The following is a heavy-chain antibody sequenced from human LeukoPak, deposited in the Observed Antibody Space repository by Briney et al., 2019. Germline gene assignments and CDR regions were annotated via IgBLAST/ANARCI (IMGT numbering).Heavy chain of an antibody. CDR2: SSGDGGST. V-gene: IGHV3-43*02. J-gene: IGHJ4*02. CDR1: GFTFDDYA. CDR3: AKDTGGYFIEIDY. D-gene: IGHD3-22*01. Sequence: GGCLRLSCAASGFTFDDYAMHWVRQAPGKGLEWVSLSSGDGGSTYYADSVKGRFTISRDNSKNSLYLQMNSLRTEDTALYYCAKDTGGYFIEIDYWGQGTLVTVSS.